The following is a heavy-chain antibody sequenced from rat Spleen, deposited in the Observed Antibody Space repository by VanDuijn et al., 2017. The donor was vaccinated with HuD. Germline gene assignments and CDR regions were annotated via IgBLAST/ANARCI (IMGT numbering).Heavy chain of an antibody. Sequence: QVQLKESGPGLVQPSQTLSLTCTVSGFSLTDYSVHWVRQPPGKGLEWIAAISTGGNTYYNSALKSRLSISRDTSKSQVFLKMDSLQTEDTGTYYCARHWYYSGEGYFDVWGPGTMVTVSS. V-gene: IGHV2S12*01. CDR2: ISTGGNT. CDR1: GFSLTDYS. CDR3: ARHWYYSGEGYFDV. J-gene: IGHJ1*01. D-gene: IGHD1-1*01.